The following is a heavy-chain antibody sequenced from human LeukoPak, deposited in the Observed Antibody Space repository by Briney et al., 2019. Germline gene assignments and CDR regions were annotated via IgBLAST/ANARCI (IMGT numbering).Heavy chain of an antibody. CDR2: ISSSGSTI. Sequence: GGAPRLSCAAPGFTFSDYYMSWIRQAPREGVGWVSYISSSGSTIYYADSVKGRFTISRDNAKNSLYLQMNSLRAEDTAVYYCARVGWGIAARLIDYWGQGTLVTVSS. J-gene: IGHJ4*02. V-gene: IGHV3-11*04. CDR3: ARVGWGIAARLIDY. D-gene: IGHD6-6*01. CDR1: GFTFSDYY.